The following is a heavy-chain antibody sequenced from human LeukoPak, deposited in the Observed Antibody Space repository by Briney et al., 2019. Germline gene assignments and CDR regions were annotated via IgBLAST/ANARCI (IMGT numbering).Heavy chain of an antibody. Sequence: VGSLRLSCAASGCNSGSYAMIWVRQSPGKGRDGVSSISGNAETTDYADAVRGRFTISRHNSKPTLYLQMTSLRAADTAVYYCAKGSPYDIVAGSYYYYYYMDVWGKGTTVTVSS. D-gene: IGHD3-9*01. CDR2: ISGNAETT. J-gene: IGHJ6*03. CDR3: AKGSPYDIVAGSYYYYYYMDV. V-gene: IGHV3-23*01. CDR1: GCNSGSYA.